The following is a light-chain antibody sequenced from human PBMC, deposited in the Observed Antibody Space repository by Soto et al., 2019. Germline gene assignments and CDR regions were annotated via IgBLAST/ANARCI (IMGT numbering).Light chain of an antibody. CDR3: IQSDNSPRT. V-gene: IGKV3-20*01. Sequence: EIVLTQSPGTLSLSPGERATLSCRASQSVSSSYLAWYQQKPGQAPRLLVYGSSNRATGVSDRFSGSGSGTDFTLTISSLEPEDFAVYYCIQSDNSPRTFVQGTKVEI. CDR2: GSS. CDR1: QSVSSSY. J-gene: IGKJ1*01.